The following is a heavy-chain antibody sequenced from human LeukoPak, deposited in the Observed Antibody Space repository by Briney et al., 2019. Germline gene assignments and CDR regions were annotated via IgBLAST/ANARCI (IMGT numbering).Heavy chain of an antibody. J-gene: IGHJ6*03. CDR3: ARDRVVGATSSFAYYYYYYMDV. V-gene: IGHV1-2*02. CDR1: GYTFTGYY. CDR2: INPNSGGT. Sequence: ASVKVSCKASGYTFTGYYMHWVRQVPGQGLEWMGWINPNSGGTNYAQKFQGRVTMTRDTSISTAYMELSRLRSDDTAVYYCARDRVVGATSSFAYYYYYYMDVWGKGTTVTVSS. D-gene: IGHD1-26*01.